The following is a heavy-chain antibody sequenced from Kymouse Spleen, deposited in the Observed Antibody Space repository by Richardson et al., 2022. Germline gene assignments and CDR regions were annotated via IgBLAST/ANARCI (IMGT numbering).Heavy chain of an antibody. CDR1: GFTFDDYA. V-gene: IGHV3-9*01. CDR3: AKCSGWSCGMDV. J-gene: IGHJ6*02. D-gene: IGHD6-19*01. CDR2: ISWNSGSI. Sequence: EVQLVESGGGLVQPGRSLRLSCAASGFTFDDYAMHWVRQAPGKGLEWVSGISWNSGSIGYADSVKGRFTISRDNAKNSLYLQMNSLRAEDTALYYCAKCSGWSCGMDVWGQGTTVTVSS.